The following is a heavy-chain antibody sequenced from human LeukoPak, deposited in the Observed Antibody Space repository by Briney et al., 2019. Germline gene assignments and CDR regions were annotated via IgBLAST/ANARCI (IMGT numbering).Heavy chain of an antibody. CDR3: ARFSSGDYDFWSGALYYYMDV. V-gene: IGHV5-51*01. CDR2: IYPGDPDT. D-gene: IGHD3-3*01. Sequence: GESLKISCKGSGYSFTSYWIGWVRQMPGKGLEWMGIIYPGDPDTRYSPSFQGQVTISADKSISTAYLQWSSLKASDTAMYYCARFSSGDYDFWSGALYYYMDVWGKGTTVTVSS. J-gene: IGHJ6*03. CDR1: GYSFTSYW.